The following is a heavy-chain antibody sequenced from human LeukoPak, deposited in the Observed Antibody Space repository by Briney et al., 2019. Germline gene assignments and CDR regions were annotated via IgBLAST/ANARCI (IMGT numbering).Heavy chain of an antibody. Sequence: ASVKVSCKASGYTFTGYYMHWVRQASGQGLEWMGWINPNSGGTNYAQKFQGRVTMTRDTSISTAYMELSRLRSDDTAVYHCAREPAHYYYYGMDVWGQGTTVTVSS. J-gene: IGHJ6*02. CDR1: GYTFTGYY. CDR2: INPNSGGT. CDR3: AREPAHYYYYGMDV. V-gene: IGHV1-2*02.